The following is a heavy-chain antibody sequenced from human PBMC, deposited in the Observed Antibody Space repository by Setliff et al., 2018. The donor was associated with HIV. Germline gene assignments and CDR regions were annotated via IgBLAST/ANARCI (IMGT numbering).Heavy chain of an antibody. CDR1: GYTFSNYD. Sequence: GASVKVSCKPSGYTFSNYDINWVRQAAGQGLEWMGWMNPDSRNTGYAQRFEGRVTLTWDTSISTAYMELSSLRSEDTAVYYCARAQPTNRIAAAGFDYWGQGTLVTVSS. J-gene: IGHJ4*02. CDR3: ARAQPTNRIAAAGFDY. D-gene: IGHD6-13*01. CDR2: MNPDSRNT. V-gene: IGHV1-8*02.